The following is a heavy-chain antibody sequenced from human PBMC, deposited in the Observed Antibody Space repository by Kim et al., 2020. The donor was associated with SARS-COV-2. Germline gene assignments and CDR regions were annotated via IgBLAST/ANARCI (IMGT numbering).Heavy chain of an antibody. CDR3: ARSYGDYGSYYFDY. V-gene: IGHV4-39*01. J-gene: IGHJ4*02. D-gene: IGHD4-17*01. Sequence: NPSLKSRVTISVETPKNRSSLKLSSVTAADTAVYYCARSYGDYGSYYFDYWGQGTLVTVSS.